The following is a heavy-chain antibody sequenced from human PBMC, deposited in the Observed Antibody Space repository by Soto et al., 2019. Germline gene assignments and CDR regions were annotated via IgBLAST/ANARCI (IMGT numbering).Heavy chain of an antibody. D-gene: IGHD2-21*01. V-gene: IGHV4-39*01. J-gene: IGHJ5*02. CDR2: IFYSGST. Sequence: PSETLSLTCNVSGGSISTSRSSWAWNRQPPGKGLEWLANIFYSGSTYYNPSLASRVTVSVNTSKNEFSLKLRSVTAADTVVYYCARQPTTGDTDLWFDPWGQGTLVTVSS. CDR3: ARQPTTGDTDLWFDP. CDR1: GGSISTSRSS.